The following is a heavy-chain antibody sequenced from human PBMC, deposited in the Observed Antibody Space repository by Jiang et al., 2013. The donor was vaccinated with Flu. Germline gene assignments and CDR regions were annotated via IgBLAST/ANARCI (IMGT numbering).Heavy chain of an antibody. Sequence: LESGGGLVKPGRSLRLSCTASGFTFGDYAMSWFRQAPGKGLEWVGFIRSKAYGGTTEYAASVKGRFTISRDDSKSIAYLQMNSLKTEDTAVYYCTRDPMVRGVIKTTREDYWGQGTLVTVSS. V-gene: IGHV3-49*05. CDR3: TRDPMVRGVIKTTREDY. D-gene: IGHD3-10*01. CDR1: GFTFGDYA. J-gene: IGHJ4*02. CDR2: IRSKAYGGTT.